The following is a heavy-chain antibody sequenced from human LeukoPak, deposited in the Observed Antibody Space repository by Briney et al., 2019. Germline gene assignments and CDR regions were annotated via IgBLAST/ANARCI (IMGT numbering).Heavy chain of an antibody. V-gene: IGHV3-23*01. J-gene: IGHJ4*02. CDR3: AKAAPSTVVTGGYFDY. D-gene: IGHD4-23*01. Sequence: GGSLRLSCAASGFTFNIYAMSWVRQAPGKGLEWVSAISGRGDTTYYADSVKGRFTFSRDNSKNTLYLQMNSLRAEDTAVYYCAKAAPSTVVTGGYFDYWGQRTLVTVSS. CDR1: GFTFNIYA. CDR2: ISGRGDTT.